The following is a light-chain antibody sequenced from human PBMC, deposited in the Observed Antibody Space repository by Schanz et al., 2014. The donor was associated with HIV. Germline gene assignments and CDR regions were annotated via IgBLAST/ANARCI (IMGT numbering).Light chain of an antibody. Sequence: EIVLTQSPATLSLSPGEGATLSCRASQSISTSLAWYQQIPGQAPRLLIYAASSRATGIPDRFSGSGSGTDFTLTIRGLEPEDSAVYYCQHYGSSYTFGQGTKLEIK. CDR3: QHYGSSYT. V-gene: IGKV3-20*01. CDR1: QSISTS. J-gene: IGKJ2*01. CDR2: AAS.